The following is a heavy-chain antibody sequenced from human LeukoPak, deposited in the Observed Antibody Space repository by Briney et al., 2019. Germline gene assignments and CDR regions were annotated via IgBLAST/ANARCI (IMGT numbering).Heavy chain of an antibody. CDR3: ARPAPTSRGAFDI. CDR1: GGSISSSSYY. Sequence: PSETLSLTCTVSGGSISSSSYYWGWLRQPPGKGLEWIGSIYYSGSTYYNPSLKSRVTISVDTSKNQFSLKLSSVTAADTAVYYCARPAPTSRGAFDIWGQGTMVTVSS. V-gene: IGHV4-39*01. CDR2: IYYSGST. J-gene: IGHJ3*02. D-gene: IGHD3-10*01.